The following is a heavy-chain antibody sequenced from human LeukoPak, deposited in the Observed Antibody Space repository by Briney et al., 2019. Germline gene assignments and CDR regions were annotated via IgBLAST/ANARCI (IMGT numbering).Heavy chain of an antibody. CDR3: AKDSGEMATIGEFDY. CDR1: GFTVSSNY. D-gene: IGHD5-24*01. V-gene: IGHV3-53*05. CDR2: IYSGGST. J-gene: IGHJ4*02. Sequence: PGGSLRLSCAASGFTVSSNYMSWVRQAPGKGLEWVSIIYSGGSTFYADSVKGRFTISRDNSKNTLYLQMNSLRAEDTAVYYCAKDSGEMATIGEFDYWGQGTLVTVSS.